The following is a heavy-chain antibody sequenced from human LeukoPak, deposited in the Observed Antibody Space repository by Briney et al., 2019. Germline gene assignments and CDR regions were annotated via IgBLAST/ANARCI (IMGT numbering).Heavy chain of an antibody. CDR3: AKDLISRVAGTDAFDI. CDR2: IRYDGSNK. CDR1: GSTFSSYG. D-gene: IGHD6-19*01. V-gene: IGHV3-30*02. Sequence: GGSLRLSCAASGSTFSSYGMHWVRQAPGKGLEWVAFIRYDGSNKYYADSVKGRFTISRDNSKNTLYLQMNSLRAEDTAVYYCAKDLISRVAGTDAFDIWGQGTMVTVSS. J-gene: IGHJ3*02.